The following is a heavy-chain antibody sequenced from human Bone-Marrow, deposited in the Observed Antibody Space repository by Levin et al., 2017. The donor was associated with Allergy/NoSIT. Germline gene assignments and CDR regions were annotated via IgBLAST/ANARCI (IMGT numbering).Heavy chain of an antibody. CDR1: GGSVNTASYY. CDR2: IYYGGST. V-gene: IGHV4-61*01. J-gene: IGHJ5*02. D-gene: IGHD3-10*01. CDR3: ARKVPVDRGNWFDP. Sequence: SETLSLTCTVSGGSVNTASYYWSWLRQSPGKGLEWIGYIYYGGSTNYNPSLKSRVTISVDTSNNQFSLKLSSVTAADTALYYCARKVPVDRGNWFDPWGPGTLVTVSS.